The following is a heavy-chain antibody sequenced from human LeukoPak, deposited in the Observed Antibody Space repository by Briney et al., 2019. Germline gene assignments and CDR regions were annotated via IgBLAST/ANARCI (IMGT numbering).Heavy chain of an antibody. CDR2: INHSGST. J-gene: IGHJ3*02. CDR3: ARVRLYRPYSSSSVQHAFDI. D-gene: IGHD6-13*01. Sequence: ASETLSLTCAVYGGSFSGYYWSWIRQPPGKGLEWIGEINHSGSTNYNPSLKSRVTISVDTSKNQFSLKLSSVTAADTAVYYCARVRLYRPYSSSSVQHAFDIWGQGTMVTVSS. V-gene: IGHV4-34*01. CDR1: GGSFSGYY.